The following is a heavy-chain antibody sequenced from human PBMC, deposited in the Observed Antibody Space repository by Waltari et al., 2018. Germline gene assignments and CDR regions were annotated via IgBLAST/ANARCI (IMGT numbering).Heavy chain of an antibody. J-gene: IGHJ6*03. CDR2: ITSDGSGT. CDR3: AKHQLLQAYYYSMDV. Sequence: EVQLVESGGALVQPGGSLRLSCAASGFTFRNYGLNWVRQAPGKGLEWVSSITSDGSGTYYADTVKGRFTTSRDNSNNTVFLQMNSLRVEDTALYYCAKHQLLQAYYYSMDVWGKGTTVTVSS. V-gene: IGHV3-23*04. CDR1: GFTFRNYG. D-gene: IGHD2-2*01.